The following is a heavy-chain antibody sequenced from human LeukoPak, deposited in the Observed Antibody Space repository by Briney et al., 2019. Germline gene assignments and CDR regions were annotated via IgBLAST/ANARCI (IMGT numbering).Heavy chain of an antibody. CDR3: ARSTGSTMFIDY. CDR1: GGSISPYY. Sequence: SETLSLTCTVSGGSISPYYWSWIRQPPGKGLEWLGYIYYSGNTEYKPSLKSRVAMSVDTSKNQFSLRLSSVTAADTAVYCCARSTGSTMFIDYWGQGTLVTVSS. CDR2: IYYSGNT. V-gene: IGHV4-59*01. J-gene: IGHJ4*02. D-gene: IGHD3-10*02.